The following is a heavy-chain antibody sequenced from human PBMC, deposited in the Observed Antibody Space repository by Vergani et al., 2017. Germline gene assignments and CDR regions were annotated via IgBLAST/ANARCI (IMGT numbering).Heavy chain of an antibody. CDR3: AKDGLAYGSGSWYY. V-gene: IGHV3-15*01. Sequence: EVQLVESGGGLVKPGGSLRLSCAASGFTFINAWMTWVRQAPGKGLEWVGRIKSKTDGGTTYYAAPVKGKFTISRDDSKNTLYLQVRSLITGDTAVYYCAKDGLAYGSGSWYYWGRGTLVTVSS. CDR2: IKSKTDGGTT. CDR1: GFTFINAW. J-gene: IGHJ4*02. D-gene: IGHD3-10*01.